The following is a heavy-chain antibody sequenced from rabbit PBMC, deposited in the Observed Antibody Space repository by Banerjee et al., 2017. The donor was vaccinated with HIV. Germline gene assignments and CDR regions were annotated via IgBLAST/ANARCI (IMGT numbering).Heavy chain of an antibody. CDR1: GVSFNSNYY. V-gene: IGHV1S40*01. J-gene: IGHJ6*01. CDR2: IDTGSSGFT. D-gene: IGHD8-1*01. CDR3: ARDTGSSFSSYGMDL. Sequence: QSLEESGGGLVQPEGSLTLTCTASGVSFNSNYYMCWVRQAPGKGLEWIACIDTGSSGFTYFATWAKGRFTISKTSSTTVTLQMTSLTAADTATYFCARDTGSSFSSYGMDLWGQGTLVTVS.